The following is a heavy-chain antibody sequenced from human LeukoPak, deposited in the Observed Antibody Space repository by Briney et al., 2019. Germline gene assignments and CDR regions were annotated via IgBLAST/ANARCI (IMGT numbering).Heavy chain of an antibody. CDR1: GFSFSDYS. Sequence: GGSLRLSCAASGFSFSDYSMTWVRQAPGEGLEWVSSIGTSHNYLYYSDSVRGRFTISRDNAKNTLYLQMNSLRVEDTAVYYCARDEPTVTTGPPVGSWGQGTLVTVSS. CDR3: ARDEPTVTTGPPVGS. D-gene: IGHD4-17*01. CDR2: IGTSHNYL. V-gene: IGHV3-21*01. J-gene: IGHJ4*02.